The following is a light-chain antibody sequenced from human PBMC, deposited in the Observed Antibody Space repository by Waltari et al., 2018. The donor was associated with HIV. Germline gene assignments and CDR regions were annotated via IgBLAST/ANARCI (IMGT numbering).Light chain of an antibody. CDR1: QTVFYTSNNKNY. Sequence: DIVMTQSPDSLAVSLGERATINCKSSQTVFYTSNNKNYLAWYQQKPGQPPKLLIYWASMRDSGVPDRFSGSGSGTDFSLTISSLQAADVAVYYCQQYFTVRPTFGGGTKVEIK. V-gene: IGKV4-1*01. CDR3: QQYFTVRPT. CDR2: WAS. J-gene: IGKJ4*01.